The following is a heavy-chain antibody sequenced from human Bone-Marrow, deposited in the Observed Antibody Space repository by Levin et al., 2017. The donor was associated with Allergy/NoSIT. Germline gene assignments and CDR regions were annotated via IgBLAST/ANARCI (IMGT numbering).Heavy chain of an antibody. CDR3: AKDLRQGYSSGSYYFDY. CDR1: GFTFSSYA. CDR2: MSGSGVST. D-gene: IGHD5-18*01. V-gene: IGHV3-23*01. J-gene: IGHJ4*02. Sequence: GGSLRLSCAASGFTFSSYAMSWVRQAPGKGLEWVSAMSGSGVSTHYADSVKGRFTISRDNSKNTRYLQMNSLRAADTAVYYCAKDLRQGYSSGSYYFDYWGQGTLVTVSA.